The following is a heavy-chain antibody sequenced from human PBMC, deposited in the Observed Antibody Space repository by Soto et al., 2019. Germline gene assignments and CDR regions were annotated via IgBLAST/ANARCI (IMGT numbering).Heavy chain of an antibody. CDR2: INPNSGGT. Sequence: ASVKVSCKASGYTFTGYYMYWVRQAPGQGLEWMGWINPNSGGTNYAQKFQGRVTMTRDTSISTAYMELSRLRSDDTAVYYCARDEDCSRTSCPFAFDIWGQGTMVTV. V-gene: IGHV1-2*02. D-gene: IGHD2-2*01. CDR1: GYTFTGYY. CDR3: ARDEDCSRTSCPFAFDI. J-gene: IGHJ3*02.